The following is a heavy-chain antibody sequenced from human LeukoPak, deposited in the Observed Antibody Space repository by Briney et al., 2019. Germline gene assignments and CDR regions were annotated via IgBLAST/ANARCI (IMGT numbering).Heavy chain of an antibody. V-gene: IGHV4-59*01. D-gene: IGHD3-10*01. J-gene: IGHJ3*02. CDR2: IYYSGST. CDR3: ARELWANDAFDI. CDR1: GGSISSYY. Sequence: PSETLSLTCTVSGGSISSYYWSWIRQPPGKGLEWIGNIYYSGSTNYNPSLKSRVTVSVDTSKNQFSLKLSSVTAADTAVYYCARELWANDAFDIWGQGTMVTVSS.